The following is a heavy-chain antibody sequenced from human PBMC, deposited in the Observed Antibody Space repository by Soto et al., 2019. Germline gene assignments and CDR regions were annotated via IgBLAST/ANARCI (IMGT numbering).Heavy chain of an antibody. Sequence: SLRLSAPPSAFTFSSYWMHWVRQAPGKGLVWVSRIHSDASSTSYAAPVKRRFTISRDHSKNTPYLQMNSLSAAAPAVYYCARDLYRSSWYAPPFFDYRAQRTLVTVS. J-gene: IGHJ4*02. CDR3: ARDLYRSSWYAPPFFDY. V-gene: IGHV3-74*01. CDR2: IHSDASST. D-gene: IGHD6-13*01. CDR1: AFTFSSYW.